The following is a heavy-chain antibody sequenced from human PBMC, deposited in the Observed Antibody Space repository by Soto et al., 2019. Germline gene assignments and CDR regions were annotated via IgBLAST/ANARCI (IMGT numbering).Heavy chain of an antibody. CDR3: AKDVVVGATTGLGDYYYYYGMDX. V-gene: IGHV3-30*02. CDR2: IPYDGSNK. CDR1: GFTFSSYG. J-gene: IGHJ6*02. D-gene: IGHD1-26*01. Sequence: PGGSLRLSCAASGFTFSSYGMHWVRQAPGKGLEWVSFIPYDGSNKYYADSVKVRFTISRDNSKNTLYLKMNSLRAEDTAVYYCAKDVVVGATTGLGDYYYYYGMDXWGQVTTVTVS.